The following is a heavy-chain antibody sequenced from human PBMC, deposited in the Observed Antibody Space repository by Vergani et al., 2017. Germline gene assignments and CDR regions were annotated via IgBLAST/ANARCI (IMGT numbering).Heavy chain of an antibody. V-gene: IGHV4-61*02. J-gene: IGHJ4*02. CDR2: IHTVGST. CDR1: GESIRSGSHY. CDR3: ARSRPYCTSGSCLGI. D-gene: IGHD2-15*01. Sequence: QVKLQESGPGLLKPSQTLSLTCTVSGESIRSGSHYWSWIRQPAGKGPEWIGHIHTVGSTELNPSFKSRVSISEDTSKSQFSLKLNSVTVADTAVYYCARSRPYCTSGSCLGIWGQGTLVTVSS.